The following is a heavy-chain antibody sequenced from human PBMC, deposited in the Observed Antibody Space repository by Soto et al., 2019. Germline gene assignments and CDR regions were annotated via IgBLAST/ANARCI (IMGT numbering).Heavy chain of an antibody. V-gene: IGHV4-31*03. CDR1: GGSISSGGYY. D-gene: IGHD3-10*01. J-gene: IGHJ5*02. CDR2: IYYSGST. Sequence: PSETLSLTCTVSGGSISSGGYYWSWIRQHPGKGLEWIGYIYYSGSTYYNPSLKSRVTISVDTSKNQFSLKLSSVTAADTAVYYCARVGGSGSYLGYWFDPWGQGTLVTVSS. CDR3: ARVGGSGSYLGYWFDP.